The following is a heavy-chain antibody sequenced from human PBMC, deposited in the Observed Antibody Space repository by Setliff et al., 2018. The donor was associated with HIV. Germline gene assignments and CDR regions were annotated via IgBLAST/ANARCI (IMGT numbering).Heavy chain of an antibody. CDR2: LYYTGRA. J-gene: IGHJ5*02. Sequence: SETLSLTCTVSGGSINNYFWSWIRPPPGKGLEWLGCLYYTGRANYNPSLKSRLTVSVDTSKNQFSLKLSSVTAADTAVYYCARDFGDNSGWDLWGQGMLVTVSS. V-gene: IGHV4-59*01. D-gene: IGHD1-20*01. CDR3: ARDFGDNSGWDL. CDR1: GGSINNYF.